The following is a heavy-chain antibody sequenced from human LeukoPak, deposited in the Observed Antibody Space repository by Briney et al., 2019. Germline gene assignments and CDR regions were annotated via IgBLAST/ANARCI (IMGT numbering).Heavy chain of an antibody. CDR2: ISGSGGSA. Sequence: PGGSLRLSCAASGFTFTSYAMTWVRQAPGKGLEWVSAISGSGGSANYADSVKGRFTISRDNSKNTLYLQMNSLRAEDTAVYYCAKARRLWFGELLIGQDFDYWGQGTLVTVSS. J-gene: IGHJ4*02. CDR3: AKARRLWFGELLIGQDFDY. D-gene: IGHD3-10*01. V-gene: IGHV3-23*01. CDR1: GFTFTSYA.